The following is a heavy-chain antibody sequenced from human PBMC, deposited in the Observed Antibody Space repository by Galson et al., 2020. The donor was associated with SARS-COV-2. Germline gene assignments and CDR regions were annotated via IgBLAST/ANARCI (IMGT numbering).Heavy chain of an antibody. Sequence: SETLSLTCNVSGDSITSGGYYWSWIRQHPGKGLEWIGYIYYTGTTYYNPSLKSRVTILVDTSKNQFSLKLTSVTAADTAVYYCARVVAIGRYWYFDLWGRGTLVTVSS. CDR2: IYYTGTT. CDR1: GDSITSGGYY. V-gene: IGHV4-31*03. J-gene: IGHJ2*01. D-gene: IGHD2-21*01. CDR3: ARVVAIGRYWYFDL.